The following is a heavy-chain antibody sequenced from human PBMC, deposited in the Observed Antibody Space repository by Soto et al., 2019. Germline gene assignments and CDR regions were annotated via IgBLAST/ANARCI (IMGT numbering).Heavy chain of an antibody. CDR2: IYYSGST. V-gene: IGHV4-31*03. CDR3: ARDLCRSTSCYSVHHWFDP. J-gene: IGHJ5*02. Sequence: PSETLSLTCTVSGGSISSGGYYWSWIRQHPGKGLEWIGYIYYSGSTYYNPSLKSRVTISVDTSKNQFSLKLSSVTATDTAVYYCARDLCRSTSCYSVHHWFDPWGQGTLVTVSS. D-gene: IGHD2-2*01. CDR1: GGSISSGGYY.